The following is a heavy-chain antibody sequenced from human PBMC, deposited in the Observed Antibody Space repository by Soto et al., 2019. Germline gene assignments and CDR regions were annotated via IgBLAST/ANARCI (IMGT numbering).Heavy chain of an antibody. CDR2: INQDGTEK. Sequence: GGSLRLSCAASGLAFSTHWMTWVRQAPGKGLEWVANINQDGTEKYYVDSMKGRFTISRDNAKNSLYLEMNSLRAEDTAVYYCARESEDLTSNFDYWGQGTLVTVSS. J-gene: IGHJ4*02. V-gene: IGHV3-7*01. CDR1: GLAFSTHW. CDR3: ARESEDLTSNFDY.